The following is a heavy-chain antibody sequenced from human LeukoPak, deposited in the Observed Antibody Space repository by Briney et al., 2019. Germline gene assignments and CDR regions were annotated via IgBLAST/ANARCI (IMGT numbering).Heavy chain of an antibody. Sequence: TGVPLRLSCAASGFALSSHWMTWVRQVPGRGPEWVANVNRDGSETYYLDSVKGRFTISKDNAKNSLYLQMNSLRAEDTALYHCARNNGMDVWGQGTTVIVSS. V-gene: IGHV3-7*03. CDR2: VNRDGSET. J-gene: IGHJ6*02. CDR3: ARNNGMDV. CDR1: GFALSSHW.